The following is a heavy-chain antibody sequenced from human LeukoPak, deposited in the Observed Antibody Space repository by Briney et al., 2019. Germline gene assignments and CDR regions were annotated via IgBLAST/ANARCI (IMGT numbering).Heavy chain of an antibody. J-gene: IGHJ4*02. Sequence: VSVSVSCKASGYSFSGQYMLWVRQASGLGLEWLEWINPNTGDASYAQTFHGRVSVPKHTPINTHYLELSSLSSDDTAVYYCDRDGSHLDIDHWGRGTPVPVPS. CDR1: GYSFSGQY. V-gene: IGHV1-2*02. CDR3: DRDGSHLDIDH. CDR2: INPNTGDA.